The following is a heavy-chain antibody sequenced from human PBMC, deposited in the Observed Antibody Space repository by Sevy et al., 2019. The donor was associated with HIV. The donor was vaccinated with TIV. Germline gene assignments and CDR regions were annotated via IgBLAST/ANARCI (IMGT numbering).Heavy chain of an antibody. D-gene: IGHD7-27*01. Sequence: GGCLRLYCAGSGFLFSDHNMNWVRQAPGKGLVWVSSMPGTSFYTYYAYSVKGRFTISRDNAISSLFLHMNSLRAEDTAVYYCASRTGNAFDIWGRGTMVTVSS. V-gene: IGHV3-21*01. CDR3: ASRTGNAFDI. CDR2: MPGTSFYT. J-gene: IGHJ3*02. CDR1: GFLFSDHN.